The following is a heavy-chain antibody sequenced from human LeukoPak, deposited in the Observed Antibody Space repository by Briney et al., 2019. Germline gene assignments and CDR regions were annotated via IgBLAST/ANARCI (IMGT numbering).Heavy chain of an antibody. V-gene: IGHV4-39*01. CDR3: ARGTVLTGYASFDY. J-gene: IGHJ4*02. Sequence: SETLSLTCTVSGGSISSSSYYWGWIRQPPGKGLEWIGSIYYSGSTYYNPSLKSRVTISVDTSKNQFSLKLASVTAADTAVYYCARGTVLTGYASFDYWGQGALVTVSS. D-gene: IGHD3-16*01. CDR2: IYYSGST. CDR1: GGSISSSSYY.